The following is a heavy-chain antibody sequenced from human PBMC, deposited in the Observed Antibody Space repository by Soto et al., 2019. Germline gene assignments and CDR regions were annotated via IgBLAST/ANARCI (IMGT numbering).Heavy chain of an antibody. V-gene: IGHV3-30*03. Sequence: QVQLVESGGGVVQPGRSLRLSCAASGFTFSSYGMHWVRQAPGKGLEWVAVISYDGSNKYYADSVKGRFTISRDNSKNTLYLQMNSLRAEDTAVYYCARRGWDAFDIWGQGTRVTVSS. CDR1: GFTFSSYG. J-gene: IGHJ3*02. CDR2: ISYDGSNK. CDR3: ARRGWDAFDI.